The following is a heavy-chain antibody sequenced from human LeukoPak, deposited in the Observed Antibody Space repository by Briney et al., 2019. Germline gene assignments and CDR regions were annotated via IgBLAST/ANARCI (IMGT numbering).Heavy chain of an antibody. CDR2: IHTSGST. V-gene: IGHV4-61*02. J-gene: IGHJ4*02. D-gene: IGHD3-9*01. Sequence: SETLSLTCTVSGGSISSGDYYWTWIRQPAGKGLEWIGRIHTSGSTNYNSSLKSRVTISIDTSKNQFSLKLSSMTAADTAVYYCARGLRYFDWLLADWGQGTRVTVSS. CDR3: ARGLRYFDWLLAD. CDR1: GGSISSGDYY.